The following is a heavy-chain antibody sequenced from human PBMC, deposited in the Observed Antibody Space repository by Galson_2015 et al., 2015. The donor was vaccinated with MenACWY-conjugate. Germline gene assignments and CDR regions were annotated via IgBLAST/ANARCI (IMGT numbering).Heavy chain of an antibody. CDR1: GGSINSYY. V-gene: IGHV4-59*01. D-gene: IGHD3-3*02. CDR3: ARGVDLASMAGY. Sequence: LSLTCTVSGGSINSYYWSWIRQPPGKGLEWIGYMYYSGSANYNPSLKSRVTISVYASKNQFSLTMTSVTAADTAVYYCARGVDLASMAGYWGQGTLVTVSS. CDR2: MYYSGSA. J-gene: IGHJ4*02.